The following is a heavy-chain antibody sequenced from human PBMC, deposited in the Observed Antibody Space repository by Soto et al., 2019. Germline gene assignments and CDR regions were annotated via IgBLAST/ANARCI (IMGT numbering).Heavy chain of an antibody. CDR2: ISGSGGSP. D-gene: IGHD6-19*01. Sequence: EVQLLESGGGLVQPGGSLRLSCAASGFTFSNYAMNWVRQAPGKGLEWVSTISGSGGSPYYAHSVKGRFTISRDNSNHTLYLQRNSLIARDSPIYCCALEGTSGLYYFDYWGQGTLGTVSS. V-gene: IGHV3-23*01. CDR1: GFTFSNYA. J-gene: IGHJ4*02. CDR3: ALEGTSGLYYFDY.